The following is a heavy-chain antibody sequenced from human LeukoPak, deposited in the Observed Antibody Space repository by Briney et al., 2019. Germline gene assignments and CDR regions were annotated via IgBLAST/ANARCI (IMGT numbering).Heavy chain of an antibody. D-gene: IGHD1-1*01. CDR3: ARDKGTGTGEAFDY. V-gene: IGHV1-46*01. CDR1: GYIITSYY. Sequence: VASVTVSCKSSGYIITSYYLHWVRQAPGQGLEWLGMINPKGDYTKYARNFQGRLTVTSDTSTNTVYMELSSLRSDDTAVYYCARDKGTGTGEAFDYWGQGTLVTVSS. J-gene: IGHJ4*02. CDR2: INPKGDYT.